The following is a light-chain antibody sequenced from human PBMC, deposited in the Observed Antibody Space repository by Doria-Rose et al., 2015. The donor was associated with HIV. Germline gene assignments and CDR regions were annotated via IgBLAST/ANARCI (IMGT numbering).Light chain of an antibody. CDR3: HQYGTAWT. V-gene: IGKV3-20*01. CDR1: QSFSSTY. J-gene: IGKJ1*01. CDR2: DGS. Sequence: EIVLTQSPGTLSLSPGERATLSCRASQSFSSTYLAWYQQKPGQAPSLLIYDGSTRATGIPDRFSASWSGTDFTLTINRLEPEDFALYYCHQYGTAWTVGQGTKVEI.